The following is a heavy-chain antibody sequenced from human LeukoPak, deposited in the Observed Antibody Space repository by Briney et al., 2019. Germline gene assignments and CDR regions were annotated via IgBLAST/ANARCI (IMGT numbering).Heavy chain of an antibody. CDR2: ISSSSSYI. V-gene: IGHV3-21*01. J-gene: IGHJ3*02. Sequence: GGSLRLSCAASGFTFSSYSMNWVRQAPGKGLEWVSSISSSSSYIYYADSVKGRFTISRDNAKNSLYLQMNSLRAEDTAVYYCARVSRITIFGVAKLGIAHAFDIWGQGTMVTVSS. CDR1: GFTFSSYS. CDR3: ARVSRITIFGVAKLGIAHAFDI. D-gene: IGHD3-3*01.